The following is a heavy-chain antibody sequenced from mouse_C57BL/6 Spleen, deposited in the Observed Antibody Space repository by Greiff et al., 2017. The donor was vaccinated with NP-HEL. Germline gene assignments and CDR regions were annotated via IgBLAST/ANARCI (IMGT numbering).Heavy chain of an antibody. CDR1: GFSFNTYA. D-gene: IGHD1-3*01. Sequence: EVQLVESGGGLVQPKGSLKLSCAASGFSFNTYAMNWVRQAPGKGLEWVARIRSKSNNYATYYADSVKDRFTISRDDSESMLYLQMNNLKTEDTAMYYCVKSGNHPSWFAYWGQGTLVTVSA. CDR3: VKSGNHPSWFAY. CDR2: IRSKSNNYAT. V-gene: IGHV10-1*01. J-gene: IGHJ3*01.